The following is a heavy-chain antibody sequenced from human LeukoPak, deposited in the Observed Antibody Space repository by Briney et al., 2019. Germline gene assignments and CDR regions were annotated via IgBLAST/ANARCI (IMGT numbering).Heavy chain of an antibody. CDR1: GGSISSSY. CDR3: ARAYSSAWYYFDY. Sequence: NPSETLSLTCTVSGGSISSSYWSWIRQPPGKGLEWIGYVYYSGNTNYNPSLKSRVTISGDTSENQFSLKLSSVTAADTAVYSCARAYSSAWYYFDYWGQGTLVTVSS. J-gene: IGHJ4*02. V-gene: IGHV4-59*08. D-gene: IGHD6-19*01. CDR2: VYYSGNT.